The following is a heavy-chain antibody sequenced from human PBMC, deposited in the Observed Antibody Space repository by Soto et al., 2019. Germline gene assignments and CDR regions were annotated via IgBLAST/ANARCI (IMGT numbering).Heavy chain of an antibody. CDR3: ARDLTPPDY. V-gene: IGHV1-2*02. J-gene: IGHJ4*02. CDR2: INPYSGNT. Sequence: ASVKVSCKASGYTFTGYYMHWVRQAPGQGLEWMGWINPYSGNTNYAQKLQGRVTMTRDTSMSTAYMELRSLRSDDTAVYYCARDLTPPDYWGQGTLVTVSS. CDR1: GYTFTGYY.